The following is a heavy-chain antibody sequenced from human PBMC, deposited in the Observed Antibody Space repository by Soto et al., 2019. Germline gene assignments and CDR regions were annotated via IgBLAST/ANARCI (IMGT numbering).Heavy chain of an antibody. Sequence: PGGSLRLSCAASGFTFSSYAMSWVRQAPGKGLEWVSAISGSGGSTYYADSVKGRFTISRDNSKNTLYLQMNSLRAEDTAVYYCAKVVMDSIAVAPLGAFDVWGQGTMVTVSS. D-gene: IGHD6-19*01. CDR1: GFTFSSYA. V-gene: IGHV3-23*01. J-gene: IGHJ3*01. CDR2: ISGSGGST. CDR3: AKVVMDSIAVAPLGAFDV.